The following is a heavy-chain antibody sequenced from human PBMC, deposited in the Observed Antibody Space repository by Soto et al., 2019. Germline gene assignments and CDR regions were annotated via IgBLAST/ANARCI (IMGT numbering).Heavy chain of an antibody. CDR2: INAGNGNT. CDR1: GYTFTSYA. V-gene: IGHV1-3*01. CDR3: ASLRHSPSYYYYYGMDV. D-gene: IGHD5-18*01. J-gene: IGHJ6*02. Sequence: QVQLVQSGAEVKKPGASVKVSCKASGYTFTSYAMHWVRQAPGQRLEWMGWINAGNGNTKYSQKFQGRVTIIRDTSESTAYMELSSLRSEDTAVYYCASLRHSPSYYYYYGMDVWGQGTTVTVSS.